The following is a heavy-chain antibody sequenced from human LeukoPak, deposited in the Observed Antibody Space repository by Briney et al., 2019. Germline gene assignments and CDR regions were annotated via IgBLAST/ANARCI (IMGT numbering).Heavy chain of an antibody. CDR1: GFTVTNNY. Sequence: GGSLRLSCAASGFTVTNNYMSWVRQAPGKGLECVSVIDSGGNTYYSDSVRGRFTISRDNAKNSLYLQMNSLRAEDTAVYYCARDHGRDAVDVRVDYWGQGTLVTVSS. CDR3: ARDHGRDAVDVRVDY. CDR2: IDSGGNT. D-gene: IGHD6-19*01. V-gene: IGHV3-66*01. J-gene: IGHJ4*02.